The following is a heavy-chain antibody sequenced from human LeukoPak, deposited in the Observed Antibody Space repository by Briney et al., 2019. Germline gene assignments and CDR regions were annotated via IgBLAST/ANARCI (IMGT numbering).Heavy chain of an antibody. CDR1: GGSISSGGYY. V-gene: IGHV4-31*03. D-gene: IGHD2-21*02. Sequence: SETLSLTCTVSGGSISSGGYYWSWIRQHPGKGLEWIGYIYYSGSTYYNPSLKSRVTISVDTSKNQFSLKLSSVTAADTAVYYCARDATLMTEDVFDIWGQGTMVTVSS. CDR2: IYYSGST. CDR3: ARDATLMTEDVFDI. J-gene: IGHJ3*02.